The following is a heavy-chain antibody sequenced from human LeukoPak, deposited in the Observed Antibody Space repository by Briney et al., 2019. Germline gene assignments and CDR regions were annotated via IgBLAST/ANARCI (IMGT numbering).Heavy chain of an antibody. CDR3: ASGSPGYSSSWSNY. J-gene: IGHJ4*02. D-gene: IGHD6-13*01. CDR2: INSDGTST. CDR1: GFTVSSNY. Sequence: GGSLRLSCAASGFTVSSNYMSWVRQAPGKGLEWVSRINSDGTSTSYADSVKGRFTISRDNAKNTLSLQMNSLRAEDTAMYYCASGSPGYSSSWSNYWGQGTLVTVSS. V-gene: IGHV3-74*01.